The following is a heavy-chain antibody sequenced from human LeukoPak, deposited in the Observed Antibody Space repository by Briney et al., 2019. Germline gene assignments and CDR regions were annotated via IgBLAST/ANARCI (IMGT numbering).Heavy chain of an antibody. CDR2: FDPEDGEI. CDR1: GYTLTELS. Sequence: GASVKVSCKVSGYTLTELSMHWVRQAPGKGREWMGGFDPEDGEIIYAQKFQGRVTMTEDTSTDTAYMELSSLRSEDTAVYYCATGNRHSGYVRYYYYYGMDVWGQGTTVTVSS. D-gene: IGHD5-12*01. J-gene: IGHJ6*02. CDR3: ATGNRHSGYVRYYYYYGMDV. V-gene: IGHV1-24*01.